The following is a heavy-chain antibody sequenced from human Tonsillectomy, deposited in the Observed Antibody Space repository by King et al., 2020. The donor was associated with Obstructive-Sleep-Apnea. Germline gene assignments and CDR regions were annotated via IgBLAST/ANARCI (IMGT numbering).Heavy chain of an antibody. CDR1: GFTLSSYI. V-gene: IGHV3-21*01. CDR3: ARDNSGFDY. J-gene: IGHJ4*02. Sequence: VQLVESGGGLVKPGGSLRLSCAASGFTLSSYIMNWVRQAPGKGLEWGSSIGSSCNDIYYADSVKGRFSISRDNAKNSLHLQMNSLRAEDTAVYYCARDNSGFDYWGQGTLVTVSS. CDR2: IGSSCNDI. D-gene: IGHD1-26*01.